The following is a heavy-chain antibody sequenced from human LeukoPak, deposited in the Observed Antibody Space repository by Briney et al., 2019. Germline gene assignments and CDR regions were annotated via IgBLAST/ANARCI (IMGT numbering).Heavy chain of an antibody. CDR1: GFTFSSNW. J-gene: IGHJ4*02. CDR3: ASLSMVTPFDY. D-gene: IGHD4-17*01. V-gene: IGHV3-74*01. CDR2: INSDGSST. Sequence: GGSLRLSCAASGFTFSSNWMHWVRQAPGKGLVWVSRINSDGSSTSYADFVKGRFTISRDNAKNTLYLQMNSLRAEDTAVYYCASLSMVTPFDYWGQGTLVTVSS.